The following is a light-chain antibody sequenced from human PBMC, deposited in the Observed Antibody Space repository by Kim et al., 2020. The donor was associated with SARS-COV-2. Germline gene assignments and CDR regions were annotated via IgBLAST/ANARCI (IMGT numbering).Light chain of an antibody. J-gene: IGKJ2*01. CDR2: GAS. Sequence: EIVLTQSPGTLSLSPGERATLTCRASQSVSSSYLAWYQQKPGQAPRLLIYGASSRATGIPDRLSGSGSATDFTLTISRLEPEDFAVYYCQQYGSSPYTFGQGTKLEI. V-gene: IGKV3-20*01. CDR3: QQYGSSPYT. CDR1: QSVSSSY.